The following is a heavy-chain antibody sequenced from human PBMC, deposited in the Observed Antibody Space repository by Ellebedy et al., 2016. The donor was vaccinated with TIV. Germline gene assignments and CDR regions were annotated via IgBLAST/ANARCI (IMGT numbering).Heavy chain of an antibody. Sequence: GGSLRLXXAASGFTFSSYWMHWVRQAPGKGLVSVSRINKDGSSTNYADSVKGRFTISRDNAQNTLYLQMNSLRAEDTAVYYCARDGVWGGDYWGQGTLVTVSS. CDR3: ARDGVWGGDY. CDR2: INKDGSST. D-gene: IGHD2-8*01. J-gene: IGHJ4*02. CDR1: GFTFSSYW. V-gene: IGHV3-74*01.